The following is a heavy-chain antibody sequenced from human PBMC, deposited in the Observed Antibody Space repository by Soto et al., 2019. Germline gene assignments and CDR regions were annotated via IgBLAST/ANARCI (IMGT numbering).Heavy chain of an antibody. J-gene: IGHJ5*02. D-gene: IGHD3-10*01. CDR2: IIPVFGTT. Sequence: QMQLVQSGPEVKKPGSSVKVSCKASGDSFGSYAVSWVRQASGQGLEWMGAIIPVFGTTNYTQKFQGRVTITADDSTTTAYMELSSLRSDDTAVYYCAREPFGRFDPWGQGTLVTVSS. CDR3: AREPFGRFDP. CDR1: GDSFGSYA. V-gene: IGHV1-69*01.